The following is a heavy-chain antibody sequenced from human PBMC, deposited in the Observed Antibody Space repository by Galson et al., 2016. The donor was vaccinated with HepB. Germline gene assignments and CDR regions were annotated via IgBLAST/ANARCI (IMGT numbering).Heavy chain of an antibody. CDR3: AARYGEFLMVFDY. D-gene: IGHD3-10*01. CDR2: ISDIGANT. J-gene: IGHJ4*02. CDR1: GFIFNSHA. Sequence: SLRLSCAGSGFIFNSHAMSWVRQAPGKGLELVSAISDIGANTYHADFVKGRFTISRDNSKNTMYLQMNSLSVEDTAVYYCAARYGEFLMVFDYWGQGTLVTVSS. V-gene: IGHV3-23*01.